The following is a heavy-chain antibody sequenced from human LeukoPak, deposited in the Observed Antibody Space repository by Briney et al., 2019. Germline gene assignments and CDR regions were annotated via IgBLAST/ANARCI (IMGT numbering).Heavy chain of an antibody. CDR1: GYTFTSYG. CDR2: ISAYNGNT. D-gene: IGHD2-2*01. Sequence: GASVKVSCKASGYTFTSYGISWVRQAPGQGLEWMGWISAYNGNTNYAQKLQGRVTMTTDTSTSTAYMELRSLRSDDTAVYYCARDADCSSTSCYDVDYWGQGTLVTVSS. CDR3: ARDADCSSTSCYDVDY. J-gene: IGHJ4*02. V-gene: IGHV1-18*01.